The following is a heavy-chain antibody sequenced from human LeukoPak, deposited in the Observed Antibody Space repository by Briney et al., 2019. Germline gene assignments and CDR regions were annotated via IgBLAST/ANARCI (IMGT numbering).Heavy chain of an antibody. V-gene: IGHV3-11*01. J-gene: IGHJ4*02. CDR1: GFFSSDYY. Sequence: GGSLRLSCAASGFFSSDYYMSRIRQAPGKGLEWISYISSTGITKYYAESVKGRFTISRDNAENSLFLQMNSLRVEDTAVYYCARGRFNTYYFDSWGQGTLVTVSS. CDR2: ISSTGITK. D-gene: IGHD3-10*01. CDR3: ARGRFNTYYFDS.